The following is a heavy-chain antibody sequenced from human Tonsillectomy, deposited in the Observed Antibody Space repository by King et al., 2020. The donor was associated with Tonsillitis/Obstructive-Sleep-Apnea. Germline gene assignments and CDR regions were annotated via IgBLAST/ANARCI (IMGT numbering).Heavy chain of an antibody. CDR2: IKSGGSNI. J-gene: IGHJ4*02. Sequence: VQLVESGGGLVQPGGSLRLSCAASGFTFSSYEMNWVRQAPGKGLEWLSYIKSGGSNIYYADSVKGRFTIARDNAKNSLYLQMNSLRAEDTSVYYCARAGYCSGVNCYSTLFDYWGQGTLVTVSS. D-gene: IGHD2-15*01. V-gene: IGHV3-48*03. CDR3: ARAGYCSGVNCYSTLFDY. CDR1: GFTFSSYE.